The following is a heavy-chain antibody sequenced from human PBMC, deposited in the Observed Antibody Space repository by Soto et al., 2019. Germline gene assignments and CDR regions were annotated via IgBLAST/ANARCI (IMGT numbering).Heavy chain of an antibody. Sequence: SETLSLTCAVYGGSFSGYYWSWIRQPPGKGLEWIGEINHSGSTNYNPSLKSRVTISVDTSKNQFSLKLSSVTAADTAVYYCARRVVVITLDAFDIWGQGTMVT. J-gene: IGHJ3*02. CDR1: GGSFSGYY. D-gene: IGHD3-22*01. CDR3: ARRVVVITLDAFDI. CDR2: INHSGST. V-gene: IGHV4-34*09.